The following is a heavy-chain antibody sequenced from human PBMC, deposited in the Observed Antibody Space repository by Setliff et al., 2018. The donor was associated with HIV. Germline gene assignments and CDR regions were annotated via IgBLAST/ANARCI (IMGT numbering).Heavy chain of an antibody. J-gene: IGHJ4*02. CDR2: IHTTGST. D-gene: IGHD3-10*01. CDR1: GDSISSGSYY. Sequence: PSETLSLTCSVSGDSISSGSYYWSWIRLPAGKGLEWIGQIHTTGSTYYNPSLKSRVTISVDTSRSQFSLKLSSVTAADTAVYYCARGRDKYGPIDYWGQGTLVTVSS. CDR3: ARGRDKYGPIDY. V-gene: IGHV4-61*09.